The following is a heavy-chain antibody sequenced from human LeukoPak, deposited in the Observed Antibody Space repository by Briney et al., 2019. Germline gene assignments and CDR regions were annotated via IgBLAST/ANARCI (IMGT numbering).Heavy chain of an antibody. CDR1: GFSFSNSD. CDR3: VKEIRRNYFYGMDV. J-gene: IGHJ6*02. CDR2: IRYDGSNK. V-gene: IGHV3-30*02. Sequence: PGGSLRLSRAASGFSFSNSDMHWVRQAPGKGLEWVAFIRYDGSNKYYEDSVKGRLTISRDNAKNTLFLRMYSLRPEDTAVYYCVKEIRRNYFYGMDVWGQGTSVTVSS.